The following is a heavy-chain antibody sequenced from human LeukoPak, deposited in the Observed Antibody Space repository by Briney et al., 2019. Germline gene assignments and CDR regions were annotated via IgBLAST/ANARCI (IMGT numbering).Heavy chain of an antibody. D-gene: IGHD6-6*01. CDR2: INTNTGNP. CDR3: ARAIAARPYYYYYGMDV. J-gene: IGHJ6*02. V-gene: IGHV7-4-1*02. CDR1: GYTFTSYA. Sequence: ASVKVSCKASGYTFTSYAMNWVRQAPGQGLEWMGWINTNTGNPTYAQGFTGRFVFSLDTSVSTAYLQISGLKAEDTAVYYCARAIAARPYYYYYGMDVWGQGTTVTVSS.